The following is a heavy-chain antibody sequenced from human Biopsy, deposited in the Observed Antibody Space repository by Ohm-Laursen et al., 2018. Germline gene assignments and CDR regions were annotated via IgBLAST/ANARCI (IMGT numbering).Heavy chain of an antibody. Sequence: TLSLTCTVSGASLSSHYWSWICQPPGKGLGWLGYFYGSGNTYYNPSLKSRVTISVDPSKNQFSLKLNAVTAADTAVYYCAKGITVYGVVLPYYFDDWGQGTLVTVSS. CDR1: GASLSSHY. CDR3: AKGITVYGVVLPYYFDD. J-gene: IGHJ4*02. V-gene: IGHV4-59*11. CDR2: FYGSGNT. D-gene: IGHD3-3*01.